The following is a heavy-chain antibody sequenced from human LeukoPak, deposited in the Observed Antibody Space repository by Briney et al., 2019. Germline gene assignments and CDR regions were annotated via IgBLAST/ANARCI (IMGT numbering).Heavy chain of an antibody. CDR1: GFTVSSNY. CDR2: IYSGGST. V-gene: IGHV3-66*01. J-gene: IGHJ4*02. D-gene: IGHD3-9*01. CDR3: ARELRYFDWLSPRALYYFDY. Sequence: GGSLRLSCAASGFTVSSNYMSWVRQAPGKGLEWVSVIYSGGSTYYADSVKGRFTISRDNSKDTLYLQMNSLRAEDTAVYYCARELRYFDWLSPRALYYFDYWGQGTLVTVSS.